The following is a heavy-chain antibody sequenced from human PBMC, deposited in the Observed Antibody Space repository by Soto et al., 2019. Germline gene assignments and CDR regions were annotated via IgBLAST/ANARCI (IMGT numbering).Heavy chain of an antibody. V-gene: IGHV4-34*01. CDR2: IYYTGST. CDR3: ANSTVTGALDS. J-gene: IGHJ4*02. CDR1: GASFDNYY. Sequence: SETLSLTCAVFGASFDNYYWNWFRQPPGRGLEWIGEIYYTGSTTYNSSLKSRLTISGDSSKNQFSLTLFSVTAADTAVYFCANSTVTGALDSWRTGTLVTVSS. D-gene: IGHD4-17*01.